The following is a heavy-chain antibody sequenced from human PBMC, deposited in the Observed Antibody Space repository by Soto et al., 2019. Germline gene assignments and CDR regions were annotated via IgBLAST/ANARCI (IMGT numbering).Heavy chain of an antibody. Sequence: LRLSCAASGFPFSDYDMSWIRQAPGKGLERVSYISNSGNSIYYADSVKGRFTISRDNAKNSLYLQMNSLRAEDTAVYYCAKEGRHDDPVWRGMDGWGQGTTVTVSS. CDR3: AKEGRHDDPVWRGMDG. D-gene: IGHD2-21*01. V-gene: IGHV3-11*01. CDR2: ISNSGNSI. CDR1: GFPFSDYD. J-gene: IGHJ6*02.